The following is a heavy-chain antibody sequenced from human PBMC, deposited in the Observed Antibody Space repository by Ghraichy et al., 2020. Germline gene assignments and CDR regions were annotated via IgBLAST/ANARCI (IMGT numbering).Heavy chain of an antibody. V-gene: IGHV3-23*01. Sequence: GGSLRLSCAASGFTFSSYAMSWVRQAPGKGLEWVSAISGSGGSTYYADSVKGRFTISRDNSKNTLYLQMNSLRAEDTAVYYCAKDLSRRSIGPLDYWGQGTLVTVSS. CDR2: ISGSGGST. CDR3: AKDLSRRSIGPLDY. J-gene: IGHJ4*02. D-gene: IGHD6-6*01. CDR1: GFTFSSYA.